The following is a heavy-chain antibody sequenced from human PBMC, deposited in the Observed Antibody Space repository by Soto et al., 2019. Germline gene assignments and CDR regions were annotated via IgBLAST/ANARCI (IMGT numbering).Heavy chain of an antibody. Sequence: SATLSLTCTISSDSILSYYWSWIGQPPGKGLEWIGYIYYSGSTNYNPSLKSRVTISVDTSKNQFSLKLSSVTAADTAVYYCARIYGGNSGWFDPWGQGTLVTVS. J-gene: IGHJ5*02. V-gene: IGHV4-59*01. D-gene: IGHD4-17*01. CDR2: IYYSGST. CDR3: ARIYGGNSGWFDP. CDR1: SDSILSYY.